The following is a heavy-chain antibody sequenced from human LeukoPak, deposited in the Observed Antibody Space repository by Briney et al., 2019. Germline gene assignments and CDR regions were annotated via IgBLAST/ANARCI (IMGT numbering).Heavy chain of an antibody. CDR3: ARENVLLWFGELLVAFDI. D-gene: IGHD3-10*01. CDR2: INHSGST. J-gene: IGHJ3*02. CDR1: GGSFSGYY. V-gene: IGHV4-34*01. Sequence: SETLSLTCAVYGGSFSGYYWSWIRQPPGKGLEWIGEINHSGSTNYNPSLKSRVTISVDTSKNQFSLKLSSVTAADTAVYYCARENVLLWFGELLVAFDIWGQETMVTVSS.